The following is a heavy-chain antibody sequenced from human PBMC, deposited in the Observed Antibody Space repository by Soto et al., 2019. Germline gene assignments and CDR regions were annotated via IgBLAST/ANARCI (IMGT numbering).Heavy chain of an antibody. CDR3: AGWGGHDYNY. CDR1: GFTFTDFY. J-gene: IGHJ4*02. Sequence: EVQLVQSGGGLVQPGGSLRLSCVGSGFTFTDFYMNWVRQAPVKGLEWVANIRPDGSETNYVESVKGRFTTSRDNAKNSLFLQMNSLRADDTAVYYCAGWGGHDYNYWGQGILVTVSS. V-gene: IGHV3-7*03. D-gene: IGHD4-4*01. CDR2: IRPDGSET.